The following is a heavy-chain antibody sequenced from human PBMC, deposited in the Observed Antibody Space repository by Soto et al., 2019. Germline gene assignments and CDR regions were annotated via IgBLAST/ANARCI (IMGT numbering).Heavy chain of an antibody. J-gene: IGHJ4*02. CDR3: VSSMVTTFFVFDY. Sequence: GGSLRLSCSASGFTFSSYAMHWVRQAPGKGLEYVSAISSNGGSTYYADSVKGRFTISRDNSKNTLYLQMSSLRAVDTAVYYCVSSMVTTFFVFDYWGQGTLVTVSS. V-gene: IGHV3-64D*06. D-gene: IGHD4-17*01. CDR2: ISSNGGST. CDR1: GFTFSSYA.